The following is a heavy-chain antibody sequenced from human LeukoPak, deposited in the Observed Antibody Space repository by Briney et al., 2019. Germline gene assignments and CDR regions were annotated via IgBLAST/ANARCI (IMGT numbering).Heavy chain of an antibody. V-gene: IGHV1-2*02. Sequence: EASVKVSCKASGYTFTGYYMHWVRQAPGQGLEWMGWINPNSGGTNYAQKFQGRVTMTRDTSISTAYMELSSLRAEDTAVYYCAKFSLGGKNPFDYWGQGTLVTVSS. CDR1: GYTFTGYY. J-gene: IGHJ4*02. CDR2: INPNSGGT. CDR3: AKFSLGGKNPFDY. D-gene: IGHD2-15*01.